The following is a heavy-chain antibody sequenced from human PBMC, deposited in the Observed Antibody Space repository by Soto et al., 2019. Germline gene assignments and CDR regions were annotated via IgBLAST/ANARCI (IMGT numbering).Heavy chain of an antibody. V-gene: IGHV4-4*07. J-gene: IGHJ4*02. Sequence: SETLSLTCTVSGASIINYCWSWIRQPAGKGLECLGRIYASGTTTYNPSLRSRVTMSVDTSKNQFPLSLNSMTAADTAVYYCAREIRAELGTVEYWGQGTLVTVSS. CDR3: AREIRAELGTVEY. CDR2: IYASGTT. CDR1: GASIINYC. D-gene: IGHD1-1*01.